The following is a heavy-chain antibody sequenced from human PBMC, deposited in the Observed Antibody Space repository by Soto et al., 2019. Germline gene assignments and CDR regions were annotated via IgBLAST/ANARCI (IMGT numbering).Heavy chain of an antibody. CDR2: MNPSNGNT. Sequence: ASVKVSCKASGDTFTSYDIYWVRQTTGRGLEWIGWMNPSNGNTGYAQKFQGRVAMTRDTSINTAYMELSSLRSEDTALYYCARFDYGSGDGWFAPWGRGTLVTVSS. CDR3: ARFDYGSGDGWFAP. CDR1: GDTFTSYD. D-gene: IGHD3-10*01. V-gene: IGHV1-8*01. J-gene: IGHJ5*02.